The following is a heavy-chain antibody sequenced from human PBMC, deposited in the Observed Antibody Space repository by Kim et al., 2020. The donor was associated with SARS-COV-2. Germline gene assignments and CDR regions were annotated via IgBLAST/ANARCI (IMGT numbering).Heavy chain of an antibody. J-gene: IGHJ3*02. CDR2: IYYSGST. CDR1: GGSISSYY. CDR3: ARHQHIWRSAFDI. Sequence: SETLSLTCTVSGGSISSYYWSWIRQPPGKGLEWIGYIYYSGSTNYNPSLKSRVTISVDTSKNQFSLKLSSVTAADTAVYYCARHQHIWRSAFDIWGQGTMVTVSS. V-gene: IGHV4-59*08. D-gene: IGHD1-20*01.